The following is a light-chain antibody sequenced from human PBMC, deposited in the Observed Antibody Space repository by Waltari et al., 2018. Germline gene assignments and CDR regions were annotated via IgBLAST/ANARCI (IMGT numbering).Light chain of an antibody. CDR1: HYISNF. Sequence: DIEMTQSPSSLSASVGDRVTITCRASHYISNFLAWYQQRPGKLPKLLIYRASTLQSGVPSRFSGSGSGTDFTLAISSLQSEDVATYYCQKYDSAPLTFGPGTKVEIK. J-gene: IGKJ3*01. CDR2: RAS. CDR3: QKYDSAPLT. V-gene: IGKV1-27*01.